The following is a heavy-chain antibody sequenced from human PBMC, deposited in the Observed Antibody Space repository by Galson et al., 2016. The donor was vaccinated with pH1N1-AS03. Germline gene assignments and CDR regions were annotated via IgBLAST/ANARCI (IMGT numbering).Heavy chain of an antibody. Sequence: YWRSKWYNDYAVSVKSRITINPDTSKNQFSLQLNSVTPEDTAVYYCARGRYSAFDIWGQGTMVTVSS. CDR2: YWRSKWYN. V-gene: IGHV6-1*01. J-gene: IGHJ3*02. D-gene: IGHD1-1*01. CDR3: ARGRYSAFDI.